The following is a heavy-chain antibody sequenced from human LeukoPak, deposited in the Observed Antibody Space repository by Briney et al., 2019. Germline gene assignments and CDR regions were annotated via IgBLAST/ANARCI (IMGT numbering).Heavy chain of an antibody. J-gene: IGHJ4*02. CDR3: ARDTDGGVVTGPFDY. V-gene: IGHV1-2*02. CDR2: INPNSSDT. D-gene: IGHD2-21*02. Sequence: ASVKVSCQASGYTFSDYYMHGVRQAASQGREWMGWINPNSSDTKYAQEFTGRVTMTRAPSISTASLELSSLTFDDTATYYCARDTDGGVVTGPFDYWGQGTLVTVSS. CDR1: GYTFSDYY.